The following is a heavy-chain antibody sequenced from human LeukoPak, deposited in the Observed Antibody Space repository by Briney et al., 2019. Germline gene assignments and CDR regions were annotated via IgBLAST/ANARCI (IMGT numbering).Heavy chain of an antibody. CDR2: IYASGGT. CDR1: DGSISGVSYY. V-gene: IGHV4-61*02. D-gene: IGHD3-3*01. Sequence: SSETLSLTCTVSDGSISGVSYYWSWIRQPAGKGLEWIGRIYASGGTDYNPSLKSRLTISVDTSKHQFSLRLTSVTAADTAVYYCAREKNDYNFWTGGYYYMDVWGKGTTVTVSS. J-gene: IGHJ6*03. CDR3: AREKNDYNFWTGGYYYMDV.